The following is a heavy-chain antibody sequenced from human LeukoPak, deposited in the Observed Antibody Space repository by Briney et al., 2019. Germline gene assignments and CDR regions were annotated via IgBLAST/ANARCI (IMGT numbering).Heavy chain of an antibody. V-gene: IGHV3-11*06. CDR3: ARHRGSGALKNNWFDP. Sequence: PGGSLRLSCAASGFTFSDYYMSWIRQAPGKGLGWVSYISSSSSYTNYADSVKGRFTISRDNAKNSLYLQMNSLRAEDTAVYYCARHRGSGALKNNWFDPWGQGTLVTVSS. CDR2: ISSSSSYT. D-gene: IGHD3-10*01. CDR1: GFTFSDYY. J-gene: IGHJ5*02.